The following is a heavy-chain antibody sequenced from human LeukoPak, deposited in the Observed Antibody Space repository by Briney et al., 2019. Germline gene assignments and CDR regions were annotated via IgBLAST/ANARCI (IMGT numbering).Heavy chain of an antibody. J-gene: IGHJ4*02. Sequence: GGSLRLSCAASGFTVSSNYMSWVRRAPGKGLEWVSVIYSGGSTYYADSVKGRFTISRDNSKNTLYLQMNSLRAEDTAVYYCANPRPDYDFWSGFDYWGQGALVTVSS. CDR1: GFTVSSNY. D-gene: IGHD3-3*01. CDR3: ANPRPDYDFWSGFDY. CDR2: IYSGGST. V-gene: IGHV3-66*01.